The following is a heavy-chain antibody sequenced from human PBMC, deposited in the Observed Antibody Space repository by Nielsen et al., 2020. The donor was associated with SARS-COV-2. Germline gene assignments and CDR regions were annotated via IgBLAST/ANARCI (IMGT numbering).Heavy chain of an antibody. CDR2: ISYDGSNK. CDR3: ARDAAVGATTEFDP. J-gene: IGHJ5*02. D-gene: IGHD1-26*01. CDR1: GFTFDIYA. Sequence: GGSLRLSCAASGFTFDIYAMHWVRQAPGKGLEWVAVISYDGSNKYYADSVKGRFTISRDNSKNTLYLQMNSLRAEDTAVYYCARDAAVGATTEFDPWGQGTLVTVSS. V-gene: IGHV3-30*03.